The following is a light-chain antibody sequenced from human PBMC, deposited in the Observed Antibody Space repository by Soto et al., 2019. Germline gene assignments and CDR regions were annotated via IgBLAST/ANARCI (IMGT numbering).Light chain of an antibody. V-gene: IGKV1-39*01. J-gene: IGKJ1*01. CDR3: HQTYSTPQT. Sequence: DIQMTQSPSSLSASVGDRVTITCRAGQTVTDYLNWYQHKPGNAPKLLIYSASTLQSGVPSRFSGSGSGTDFTLTITSLQPEDFGTYYCHQTYSTPQTFGQGTKVDIK. CDR1: QTVTDY. CDR2: SAS.